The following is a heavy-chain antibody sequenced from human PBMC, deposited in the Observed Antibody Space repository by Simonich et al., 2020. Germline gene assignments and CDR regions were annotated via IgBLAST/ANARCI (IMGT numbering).Heavy chain of an antibody. CDR1: GYTFTGYY. J-gene: IGHJ3*02. CDR2: TNPNSGGT. Sequence: QVQLVQSGAEVKKPGSSVKVSCKASGYTFTGYYMHWVRKAPGQGLEGRGGTNPNSGGTNYAQKIQGRVPMTRDTSISTAYMELSRLRSDDTAVYYCARVRFEAFDIWGQGTMVTVSS. V-gene: IGHV1-2*02. CDR3: ARVRFEAFDI.